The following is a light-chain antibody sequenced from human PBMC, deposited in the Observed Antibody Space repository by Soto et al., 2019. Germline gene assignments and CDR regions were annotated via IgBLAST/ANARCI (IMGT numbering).Light chain of an antibody. J-gene: IGKJ1*01. CDR3: KQYNSXLWT. Sequence: EIVMTESPATLSVSPGEVATLSCRASQSVSSKLAWYQQKPGQAPGLLIYGASTRATGIPARFSGSGSGTEFTLIISSLQSEDSAVYYSKQYNSXLWTFGQGTKV. V-gene: IGKV3-15*01. CDR1: QSVSSK. CDR2: GAS.